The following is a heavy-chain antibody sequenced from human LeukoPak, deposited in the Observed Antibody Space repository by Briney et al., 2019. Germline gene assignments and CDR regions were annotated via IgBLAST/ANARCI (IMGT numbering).Heavy chain of an antibody. CDR3: ARGFPQLERFDY. CDR1: GGTFSSYA. V-gene: IGHV1-69*04. Sequence: SVRVSCKASGGTFSSYAISWVRQAPGQGLEWMGRIIPIFGIANYAQKFQGRVTITADKSTSTAYMELSSLRSEDTAVYYCARGFPQLERFDYWGQGTLVTVSS. CDR2: IIPIFGIA. J-gene: IGHJ4*02. D-gene: IGHD1-1*01.